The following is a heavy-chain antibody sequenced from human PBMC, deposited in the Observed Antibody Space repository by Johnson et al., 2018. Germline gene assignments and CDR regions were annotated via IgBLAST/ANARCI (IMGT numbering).Heavy chain of an antibody. V-gene: IGHV3-7*01. CDR2: IKQDGNEK. CDR1: GFTFSNYW. Sequence: VQLQQSGGGLVQPGGSLRLSCEASGFTFSNYWMTWVRQAPGKGLEWVANIKQDGNEKFYVDSVKGRFTISRDNAKNSLYLQMNILRAEDTAVYYCARAMVRGVNDGFDIWGQGTMVTVSS. CDR3: ARAMVRGVNDGFDI. D-gene: IGHD3-10*01. J-gene: IGHJ3*02.